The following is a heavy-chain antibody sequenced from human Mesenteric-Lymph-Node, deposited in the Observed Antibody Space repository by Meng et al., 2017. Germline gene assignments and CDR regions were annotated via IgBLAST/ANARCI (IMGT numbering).Heavy chain of an antibody. V-gene: IGHV1-3*01. CDR1: GYTFTNYA. Sequence: QVQLVQSGAEGKKPGASVKVSGKASGYTFTNYAIQWVRQAPGQRLEWMGWINSGNGKTKYSEKFQGRVTITRDTSATTAYMELSSLRSEDMAVYYCARGLWEQSRYYFDSWGQGTLVTVSS. CDR3: ARGLWEQSRYYFDS. J-gene: IGHJ4*02. D-gene: IGHD1-26*01. CDR2: INSGNGKT.